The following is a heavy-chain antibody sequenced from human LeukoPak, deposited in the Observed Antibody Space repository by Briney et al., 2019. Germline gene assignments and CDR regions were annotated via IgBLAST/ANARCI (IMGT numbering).Heavy chain of an antibody. CDR1: GGSISSSSYY. CDR2: IYYSGST. J-gene: IGHJ4*02. CDR3: ARDPVGYDSSGYSDTYFDY. V-gene: IGHV4-39*02. D-gene: IGHD3-22*01. Sequence: PSETLSLTCTVSGGSISSSSYYWGWIRQPPGKGLEWIGSIYYSGSTYYNPSLKSRVTISVDTSKNQFSLKLSSVTAADTAVYYCARDPVGYDSSGYSDTYFDYWGQGTLVTVSS.